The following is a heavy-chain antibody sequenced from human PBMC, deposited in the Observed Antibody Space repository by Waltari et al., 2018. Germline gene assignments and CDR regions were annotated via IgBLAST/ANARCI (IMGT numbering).Heavy chain of an antibody. CDR2: ISGSGGRT. CDR1: GFTFSSYA. Sequence: EVQLLESGGGLVQPGGSLRLSCAASGFTFSSYAMSWVRQAPGKGLEWVSAISGSGGRTDYADSVKGRFTISRDNSKNTLYLQMNSLRAEDTAVYYCAKDPGDFWSGYYLSYMDVWGKGTTVTISS. D-gene: IGHD3-3*01. CDR3: AKDPGDFWSGYYLSYMDV. V-gene: IGHV3-23*01. J-gene: IGHJ6*03.